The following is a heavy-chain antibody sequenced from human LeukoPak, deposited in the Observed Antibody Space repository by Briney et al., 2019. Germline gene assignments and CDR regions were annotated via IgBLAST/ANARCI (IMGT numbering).Heavy chain of an antibody. Sequence: GGSLRLSCAASGFTFSTYWMSWVRQAPGKGLEWVANIKQDGSEKYYVDSVKGRFTISRDDAKNSLYLQMNSLRAEDTAVYYCARDLPNGYDGSGYFLYYFDYWGQGTLVTVSS. CDR1: GFTFSTYW. J-gene: IGHJ4*02. CDR3: ARDLPNGYDGSGYFLYYFDY. D-gene: IGHD3-22*01. CDR2: IKQDGSEK. V-gene: IGHV3-7*01.